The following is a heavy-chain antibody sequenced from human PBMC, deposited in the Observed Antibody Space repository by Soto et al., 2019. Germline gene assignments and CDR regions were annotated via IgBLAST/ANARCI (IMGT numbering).Heavy chain of an antibody. D-gene: IGHD6-6*01. CDR1: GGSISSGDYY. Sequence: SETLSLTCTVSGGSISSGDYYWGWIRQPPGKGLEWIGSLYFSGSTHYNPSLKSRVTISVDTSKNQFSLKLSSVTAADTAVYHCARSKVGGAARPNDGWFDPWGQGTLVTVSS. CDR2: LYFSGST. J-gene: IGHJ5*02. V-gene: IGHV4-39*01. CDR3: ARSKVGGAARPNDGWFDP.